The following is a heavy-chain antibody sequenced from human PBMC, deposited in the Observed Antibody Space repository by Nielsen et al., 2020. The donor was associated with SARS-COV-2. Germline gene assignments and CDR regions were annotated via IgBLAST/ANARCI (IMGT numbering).Heavy chain of an antibody. V-gene: IGHV3-30*18. CDR3: AKAYGSGSYGPLDV. CDR1: GFTFSQYG. CDR2: ISYDGSNK. Sequence: GGSLRLSCAASGFTFSQYGLDWVRQAPGKGLEWVAVISYDGSNKYYADSVKGRFTISRDNSKNTLYLQMNSLRAEDTAVYYCAKAYGSGSYGPLDVWGKGTTVTVSS. D-gene: IGHD3-10*01. J-gene: IGHJ6*04.